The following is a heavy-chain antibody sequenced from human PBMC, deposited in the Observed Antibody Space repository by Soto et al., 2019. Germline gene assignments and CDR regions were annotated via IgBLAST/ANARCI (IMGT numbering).Heavy chain of an antibody. CDR2: TYYRSRWHN. CDR3: ARLVGNSWIDY. CDR1: GDSVSNIDAV. Sequence: PSQTLSLTCAISGDSVSNIDAVWNWIRQSPSRGLEWLGRTYYRSRWHNEYALSVKSRMTINPDTSRNQFSLQLSSVTPEDTAVYYCARLVGNSWIDYWHQGTLVTVSS. D-gene: IGHD6-13*01. J-gene: IGHJ4*02. V-gene: IGHV6-1*01.